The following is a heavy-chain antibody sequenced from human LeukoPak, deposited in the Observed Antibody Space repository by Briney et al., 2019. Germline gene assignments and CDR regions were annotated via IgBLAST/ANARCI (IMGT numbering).Heavy chain of an antibody. D-gene: IGHD3-3*01. CDR2: INHSGST. Sequence: SETLSLTCAVYGGSFSGYYWSWIRQPPGKGLEWIGEINHSGSTNYNPSLKSRVTISVDTSKNQFSLKLSSVTAADTAVYYCASRPLLRFLEWLLLWAFDIWGQGTMVTVSS. CDR3: ASRPLLRFLEWLLLWAFDI. J-gene: IGHJ3*02. V-gene: IGHV4-34*01. CDR1: GGSFSGYY.